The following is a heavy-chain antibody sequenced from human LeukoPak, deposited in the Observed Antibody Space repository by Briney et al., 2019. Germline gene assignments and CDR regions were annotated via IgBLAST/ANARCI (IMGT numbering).Heavy chain of an antibody. D-gene: IGHD6-6*01. J-gene: IGHJ4*02. CDR2: IYGGGDT. CDR3: TRLLPSSHHFFDS. V-gene: IGHV3-53*01. CDR1: GFTVSNDY. Sequence: GGSLRLSCVVSGFTVSNDYMSWVRQAPGKGLEWVSVIYGGGDTYYADSVRGRFTISRDNFENTLFLQMDSLRAEDTAVYYCTRLLPSSHHFFDSWGQGTLVTVSS.